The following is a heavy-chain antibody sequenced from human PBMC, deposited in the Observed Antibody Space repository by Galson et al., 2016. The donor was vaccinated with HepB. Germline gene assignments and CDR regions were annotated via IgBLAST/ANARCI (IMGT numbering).Heavy chain of an antibody. V-gene: IGHV5-51*01. D-gene: IGHD6-6*01. CDR3: ARLGGGRIASRRRYSYYGMDV. CDR2: IYPGDSDT. Sequence: QSGAEVKKPGESLKISCKGSEYSFPNYWIGWVRQMPGKGLEWMGIIYPGDSDTRYSPSFQGQVTISAAKSIRTAYLQWSSLKVSDTAMYNCARLGGGRIASRRRYSYYGMDVWGQGTTVTVSS. J-gene: IGHJ6*02. CDR1: EYSFPNYW.